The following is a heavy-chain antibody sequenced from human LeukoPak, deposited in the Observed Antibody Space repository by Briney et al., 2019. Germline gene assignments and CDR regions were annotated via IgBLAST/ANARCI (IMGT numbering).Heavy chain of an antibody. D-gene: IGHD6-19*01. CDR1: GGTFSSYA. V-gene: IGHV1-69*06. CDR2: IIPIFGTA. J-gene: IGHJ6*03. Sequence: GASVKVSCKASGGTFSSYAISWVRQAPGQGLEWMGGIIPIFGTANYAQKFQGRVTITADKSTSTAYMELSSLRSEDTAVYYCAQKSGPGKQWLNPEAHYYYMDVWGKGTTVTVSS. CDR3: AQKSGPGKQWLNPEAHYYYMDV.